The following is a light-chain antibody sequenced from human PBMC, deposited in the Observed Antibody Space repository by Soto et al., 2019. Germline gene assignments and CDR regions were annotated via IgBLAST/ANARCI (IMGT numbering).Light chain of an antibody. Sequence: QSALTQPPSASGSPGQSVTISCTGTSSDVGGYKYVYWYQQHTGQAPKIMIFEVNKQPSGVPDRFSCSKSGNTASLTVSWLQAEDEDDYYCSSYAGINDLWVFGTGTKLTVL. CDR1: SSDVGGYKY. V-gene: IGLV2-8*01. J-gene: IGLJ1*01. CDR2: EVN. CDR3: SSYAGINDLWV.